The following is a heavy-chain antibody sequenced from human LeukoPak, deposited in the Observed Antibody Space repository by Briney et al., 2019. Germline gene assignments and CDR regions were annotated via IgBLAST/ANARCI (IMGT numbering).Heavy chain of an antibody. CDR1: GYTSTDYY. D-gene: IGHD4/OR15-4a*01. CDR3: ARDLWGWGSDYLDY. V-gene: IGHV1-2*06. Sequence: ASVKVSCMASGYTSTDYYVHWVRLVPGQGLEWMGRISPNSGATNYAEKFRGRVTMARDTSINTVYMEMSSLRSDDTAVYYCARDLWGWGSDYLDYRGQGTLVTVSS. J-gene: IGHJ4*02. CDR2: ISPNSGAT.